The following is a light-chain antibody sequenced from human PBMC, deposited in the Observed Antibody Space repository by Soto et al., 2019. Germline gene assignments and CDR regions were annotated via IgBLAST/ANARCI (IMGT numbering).Light chain of an antibody. CDR2: DTS. CDR1: QTVSNK. J-gene: IGKJ3*01. CDR3: QQYGSSPQST. V-gene: IGKV3-11*01. Sequence: EIVLTQSPATLSSSPGERATLSCRASQTVSNKLAWYQHKPGQAPRLLIYDTSNRATGIPARFSGSGSGTDFTLTISSLEPEDFAVYYCQQYGSSPQSTFGPGTKVDIK.